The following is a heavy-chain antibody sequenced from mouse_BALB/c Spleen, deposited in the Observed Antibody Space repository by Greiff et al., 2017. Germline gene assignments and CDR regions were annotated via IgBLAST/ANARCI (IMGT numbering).Heavy chain of an antibody. D-gene: IGHD2-4*01. Sequence: VQLQQSGTVLARPGASVKMSCKASGYTFTSYWMHWVKQRPGQGLEWIGAIYPGNSDTSYNQKFKGKAKLTAVTSTSTAYMELSSLTNEDSAVYYCTRDDYDSWFAYWGQGTLVTVSA. CDR3: TRDDYDSWFAY. V-gene: IGHV1-5*01. CDR2: IYPGNSDT. CDR1: GYTFTSYW. J-gene: IGHJ3*01.